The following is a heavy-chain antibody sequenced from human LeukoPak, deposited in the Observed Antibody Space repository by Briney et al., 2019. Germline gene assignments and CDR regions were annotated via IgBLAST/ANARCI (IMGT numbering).Heavy chain of an antibody. V-gene: IGHV1-18*01. CDR2: NSAYNGNT. CDR3: ARVPGYSYGLAYYFDY. Sequence: GASVKVSCKASGYTFTSYGISWVRQAPGQGLEWMGWNSAYNGNTNYAQKLQGRVTMTTDASTSTAYMELRSLRSDDTAVYYCARVPGYSYGLAYYFDYWGQGTLVTVSS. J-gene: IGHJ4*02. CDR1: GYTFTSYG. D-gene: IGHD5-18*01.